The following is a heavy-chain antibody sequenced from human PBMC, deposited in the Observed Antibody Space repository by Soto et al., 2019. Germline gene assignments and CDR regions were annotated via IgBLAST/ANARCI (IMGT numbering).Heavy chain of an antibody. Sequence: QVQLVESGGAVFRPGRSLRLSGAASGFTFISYGMHWVRQAPAKGLEWVAVISYDGSNKYYADSVKGRFTISRDNSKNTLYLQMNSLRAEDTAVYYCAKELYSGYDYWGQGTLVTVSS. CDR1: GFTFISYG. CDR2: ISYDGSNK. V-gene: IGHV3-30*18. J-gene: IGHJ4*02. CDR3: AKELYSGYDY. D-gene: IGHD5-12*01.